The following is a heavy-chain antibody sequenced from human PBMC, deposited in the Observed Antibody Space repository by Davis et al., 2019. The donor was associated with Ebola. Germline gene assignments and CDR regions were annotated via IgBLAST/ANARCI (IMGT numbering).Heavy chain of an antibody. V-gene: IGHV3-30*18. D-gene: IGHD2-21*02. CDR2: MSYDGSQT. CDR3: AKDLGGDHFFDY. Sequence: GGSLRLSCAASGFTFSRSGMHWVRQAPGKGLEWVAVMSYDGSQTYFADSVKGRFTISRDNSKKTLYLEMNSLRPEDTATYYCAKDLGGDHFFDYWGQGTLVSVSS. J-gene: IGHJ4*02. CDR1: GFTFSRSG.